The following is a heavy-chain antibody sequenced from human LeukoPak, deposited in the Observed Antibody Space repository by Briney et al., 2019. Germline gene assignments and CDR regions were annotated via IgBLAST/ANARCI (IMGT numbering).Heavy chain of an antibody. V-gene: IGHV4-61*01. CDR1: GGSVSSDSYY. Sequence: SETLSLTCTVSGGSVSSDSYYWSWIRQPPGKGLEWIGYIYYSGSTNYNPSLKSRVTISVDTSKNQFSLKLSSVTAADTAVYYCARVAAVAGPKQNDAFDIWGQGTMVTVSS. J-gene: IGHJ3*02. CDR2: IYYSGST. CDR3: ARVAAVAGPKQNDAFDI. D-gene: IGHD6-19*01.